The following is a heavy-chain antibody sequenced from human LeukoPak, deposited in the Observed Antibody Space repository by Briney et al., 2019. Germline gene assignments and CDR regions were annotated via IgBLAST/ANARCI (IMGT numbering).Heavy chain of an antibody. D-gene: IGHD3-22*01. J-gene: IGHJ6*03. CDR1: GGSISSYY. Sequence: PSETLSLTCTVSGGSISSYYWSWIRQPPGKGLEWIGYIYYSGSTNYNPSLKSRVTISVDASKNQFSLKLSSVTAADTAVYYCARAPHYYDSSGYEPYYYMDVWGKGTTVTVSS. V-gene: IGHV4-59*01. CDR3: ARAPHYYDSSGYEPYYYMDV. CDR2: IYYSGST.